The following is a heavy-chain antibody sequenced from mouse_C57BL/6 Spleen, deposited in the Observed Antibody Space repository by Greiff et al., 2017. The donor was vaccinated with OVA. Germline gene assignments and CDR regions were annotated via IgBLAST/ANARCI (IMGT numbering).Heavy chain of an antibody. CDR2: ISYDGSN. Sequence: VQLMASGPGLVKPSQSLSLTCSVTGYSITSGYYWNWIRQFPGNKLEWMGYISYDGSNNYNPSLKNRISSTRDTSKNQFFLKLNSVTTEDTATYYCARGDDYDVYYFDYWGQGTTLTVSS. J-gene: IGHJ2*01. D-gene: IGHD2-4*01. CDR1: GYSITSGYY. CDR3: ARGDDYDVYYFDY. V-gene: IGHV3-6*01.